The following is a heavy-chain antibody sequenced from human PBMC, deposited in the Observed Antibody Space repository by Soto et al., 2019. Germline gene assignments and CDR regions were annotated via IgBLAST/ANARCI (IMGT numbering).Heavy chain of an antibody. Sequence: QVQLVQSGAEVKKPGASVKVSCKAPRYIFTAYFIHWVRQAPGQGLEWMGWINPNNGATHYGLSFQGRVTMTRNRSISTASMELSSLRSDHTTVYHGASHDAAARFEPGGQGTLVIVSS. CDR3: ASHDAAARFEP. CDR2: INPNNGAT. D-gene: IGHD6-25*01. J-gene: IGHJ5*02. CDR1: RYIFTAYF. V-gene: IGHV1-2*02.